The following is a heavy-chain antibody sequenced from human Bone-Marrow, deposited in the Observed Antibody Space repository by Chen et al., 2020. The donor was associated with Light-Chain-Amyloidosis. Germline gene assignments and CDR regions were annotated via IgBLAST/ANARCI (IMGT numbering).Heavy chain of an antibody. Sequence: VRLVESGGGVVRPGGSLRPSCPVAGFVFPTYGFQWVRQAPGKGLEWVSFVRFDGSDKYYADAWKGRFTISRDDSKNTLYLQMNSLRPEDTAVYYCAQLYSYGRPFKHWGQGTLVSVSS. J-gene: IGHJ4*02. CDR1: GFVFPTYG. V-gene: IGHV3-30*02. CDR3: AQLYSYGRPFKH. CDR2: VRFDGSDK. D-gene: IGHD5-18*01.